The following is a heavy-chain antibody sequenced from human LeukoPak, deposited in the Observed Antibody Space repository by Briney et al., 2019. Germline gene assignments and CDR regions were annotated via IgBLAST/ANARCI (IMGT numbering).Heavy chain of an antibody. Sequence: GGSLRLSCAASGFTFSSYGMHWVRQAPGKGLEWVAVISYDGSNKYYADSVKGRFTISRDNAKNTLYLQMNSLRAEDTALYYCARVARGDYYYYYMDVWGKGTTVTVSS. CDR3: ARVARGDYYYYYMDV. J-gene: IGHJ6*03. CDR1: GFTFSSYG. V-gene: IGHV3-30*03. CDR2: ISYDGSNK. D-gene: IGHD3-10*01.